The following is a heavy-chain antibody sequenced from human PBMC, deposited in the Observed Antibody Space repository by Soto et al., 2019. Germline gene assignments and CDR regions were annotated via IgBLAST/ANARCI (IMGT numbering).Heavy chain of an antibody. CDR3: ARLSALAKAGVNSYHAMDV. D-gene: IGHD6-13*01. Sequence: QVQLQESGPGLVKPSETLSLTCTVSGGSISGYHWSWIRQPPGKGLEWIGYIYYSGSTNYNPSLQSRLTMSADTSTNQFSLRLRSVTAADTAVYYCARLSALAKAGVNSYHAMDVWGQGTTVTVSS. CDR1: GGSISGYH. CDR2: IYYSGST. J-gene: IGHJ6*02. V-gene: IGHV4-59*08.